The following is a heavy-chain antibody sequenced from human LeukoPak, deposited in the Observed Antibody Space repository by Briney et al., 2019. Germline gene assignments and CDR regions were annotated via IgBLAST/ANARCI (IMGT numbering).Heavy chain of an antibody. D-gene: IGHD1-26*01. Sequence: SLRLSCAVSGFTFDDYAMHWVRQAPGKGLEWVSGISWNSGSIGYADSVKGRFTISRDNAKNSLYLQMNSLRAEDTALYYCAKGQFGSYSFDYWGQGTLVTVSS. CDR1: GFTFDDYA. CDR2: ISWNSGSI. V-gene: IGHV3-9*01. CDR3: AKGQFGSYSFDY. J-gene: IGHJ4*02.